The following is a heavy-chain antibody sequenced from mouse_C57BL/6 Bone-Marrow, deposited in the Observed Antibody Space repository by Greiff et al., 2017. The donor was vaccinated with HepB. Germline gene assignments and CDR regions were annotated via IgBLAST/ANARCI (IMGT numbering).Heavy chain of an antibody. CDR2: ISNGGGST. Sequence: DVMLVESGGGLVQPGGSLKLSCAASGFTFSDYYMYWVRQTPEKRLEWVAYISNGGGSTYYPDTVKGRFTISRDNAKNTLYLQMSRLKSEDTAMYYCARHERYSNYVGYFDYWGQGTTLTVSS. CDR1: GFTFSDYY. CDR3: ARHERYSNYVGYFDY. V-gene: IGHV5-12*01. D-gene: IGHD2-5*01. J-gene: IGHJ2*01.